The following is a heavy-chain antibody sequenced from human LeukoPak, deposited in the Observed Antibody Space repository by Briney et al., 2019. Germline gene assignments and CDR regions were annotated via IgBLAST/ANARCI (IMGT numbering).Heavy chain of an antibody. CDR3: ARTPGYSGYDYGDYFDY. D-gene: IGHD5-12*01. CDR2: IKQDGSEK. V-gene: IGHV3-7*01. J-gene: IGHJ4*02. Sequence: GGSLRLSCAASGFTLSSCWMSWVREAPGKGLEGVANIKQDGSEKYYVDSVKGGFTISRDNAKNSLYLQMNSLRAEDTAVYYGARTPGYSGYDYGDYFDYWGQGTLVTVSS. CDR1: GFTLSSCW.